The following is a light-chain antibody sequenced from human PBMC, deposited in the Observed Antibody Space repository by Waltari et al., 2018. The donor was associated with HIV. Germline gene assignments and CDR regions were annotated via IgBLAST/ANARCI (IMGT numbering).Light chain of an antibody. CDR2: DTS. V-gene: IGLV7-46*01. J-gene: IGLJ1*01. Sequence: QAVVTQEPSLTVSPGGTVTLTCGSSTGAVTSGHYPYWFQQKPGQAPRTLIYDTSNKHSWTPARFSGSRLGGKAALTLSGAQPEDEAEYYCSSYTSRNTHVFGTGTKVTVL. CDR1: TGAVTSGHY. CDR3: SSYTSRNTHV.